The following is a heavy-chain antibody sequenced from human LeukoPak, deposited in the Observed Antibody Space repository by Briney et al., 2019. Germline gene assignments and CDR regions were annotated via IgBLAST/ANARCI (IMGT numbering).Heavy chain of an antibody. CDR2: IRSKANSYAT. Sequence: GGSLRLSCAASGFTFSGSAMHWVRQASGKGLEWVGRIRSKANSYATAYAASVKGRFTISRDDSKNTAYLQMNSLKTEDTAVYYCTRERESADGDGGRQAVPYYFDYWGQGTLVTVSS. D-gene: IGHD4-23*01. CDR3: TRERESADGDGGRQAVPYYFDY. V-gene: IGHV3-73*01. CDR1: GFTFSGSA. J-gene: IGHJ4*02.